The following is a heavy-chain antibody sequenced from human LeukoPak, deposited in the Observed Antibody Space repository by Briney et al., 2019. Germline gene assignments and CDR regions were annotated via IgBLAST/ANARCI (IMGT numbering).Heavy chain of an antibody. Sequence: ASVKVSCKVSGYTLTAFSMHWVRQAPGKGLEWMGGFDPEDGETIYAQKFQGRVTMTEDTSTDTAYMELSSLRSEDTAVYYCATETKYSYGYSGAFDIWGQGTMVTVSS. D-gene: IGHD5-18*01. CDR2: FDPEDGET. V-gene: IGHV1-24*01. CDR3: ATETKYSYGYSGAFDI. CDR1: GYTLTAFS. J-gene: IGHJ3*02.